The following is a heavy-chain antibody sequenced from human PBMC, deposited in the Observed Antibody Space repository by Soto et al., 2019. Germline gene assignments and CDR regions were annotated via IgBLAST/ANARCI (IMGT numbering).Heavy chain of an antibody. D-gene: IGHD3-3*01. CDR2: ISYSGST. V-gene: IGHV4-59*01. J-gene: IGHJ4*02. CDR1: GGSTSSYY. CDR3: ARIQGRRFLEWLSAYYFDY. Sequence: SETLSLTCTVSGGSTSSYYWSWIRQSPGNGLDWIAYISYSGSTNYNPSLKSRVTISVDTSKNQFSLKLSSVTAADTAVYYCARIQGRRFLEWLSAYYFDYWGQGTLVTVSS.